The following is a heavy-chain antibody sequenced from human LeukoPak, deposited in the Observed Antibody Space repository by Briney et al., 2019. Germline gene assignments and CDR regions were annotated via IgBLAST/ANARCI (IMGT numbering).Heavy chain of an antibody. V-gene: IGHV4-38-2*02. J-gene: IGHJ4*02. CDR1: GYSISSGSY. CDR2: IFHSGST. CDR3: ARATGSGTAAGSGIFDY. D-gene: IGHD6-13*01. Sequence: SETLSLTCTVSGYSISSGSYWGWIRQPPGKGLEWIGGIFHSGSTYYNPSLKSRVTISVDTSKNQFSLNLSSVTAADTAVYYCARATGSGTAAGSGIFDYWGQGTLVTVSP.